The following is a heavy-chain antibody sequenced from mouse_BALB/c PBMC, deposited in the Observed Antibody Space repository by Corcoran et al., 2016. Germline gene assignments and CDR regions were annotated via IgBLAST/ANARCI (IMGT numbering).Heavy chain of an antibody. V-gene: IGHV14-3*02. Sequence: VQLQQSGAELVKPGASVKLSCTACGFYIKDTYMHWGKQRPEQGLEWVGRIDPANGNTKYDPQFQGKATITADTSSNTAYLQLSSLTSEDTAVYYCANWDWYFDVWGAGTTVTVSS. CDR3: ANWDWYFDV. CDR2: IDPANGNT. D-gene: IGHD4-1*01. CDR1: GFYIKDTY. J-gene: IGHJ1*01.